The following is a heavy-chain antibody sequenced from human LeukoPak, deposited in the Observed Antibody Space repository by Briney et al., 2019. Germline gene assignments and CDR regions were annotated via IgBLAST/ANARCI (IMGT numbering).Heavy chain of an antibody. CDR1: GFTFTTSA. J-gene: IGHJ3*02. D-gene: IGHD3-22*01. Sequence: GGSLRLSCSASGFTFTTSAMSWVRQAPGKGLEWVSGISGSGGSTYYADSVKGRFTISRDNSRDTLYLQMNSLRVDDTAVYYCARAYYYDSSGYYPDAFDIWGQGTMVTVSS. CDR2: ISGSGGST. V-gene: IGHV3-23*01. CDR3: ARAYYYDSSGYYPDAFDI.